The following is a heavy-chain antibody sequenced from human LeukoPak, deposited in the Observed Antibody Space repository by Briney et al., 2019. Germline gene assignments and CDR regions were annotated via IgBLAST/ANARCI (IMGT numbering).Heavy chain of an antibody. CDR3: ARDLDYYGSGSYYYFES. Sequence: GGSLRLSCAASGFTFSAYNMNWVRRTPGKGLEWVSSITTSSTYMFYADSVRGRFTISRDNAENSLYLQMNSLRDEDTAVYYCARDLDYYGSGSYYYFESWGQGTLVTVSS. V-gene: IGHV3-21*01. J-gene: IGHJ4*02. CDR2: ITTSSTYM. D-gene: IGHD3-10*01. CDR1: GFTFSAYN.